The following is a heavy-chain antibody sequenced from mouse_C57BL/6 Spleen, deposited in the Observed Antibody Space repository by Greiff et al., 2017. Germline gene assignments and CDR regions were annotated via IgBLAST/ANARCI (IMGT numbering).Heavy chain of an antibody. CDR2: ISSGGSYT. V-gene: IGHV5-6*01. CDR3: ARRGYGNGGSYFDY. CDR1: GFTFSSYG. D-gene: IGHD2-10*02. J-gene: IGHJ2*01. Sequence: EVQVVESGGDLVKPGGSLKLSCAASGFTFSSYGMSWVRQTPDKRLEWVATISSGGSYTYYPDSVKGRFTISRDNAKNTLYLQMSSLKSEDTAMYYCARRGYGNGGSYFDYWGQGTTLTVSS.